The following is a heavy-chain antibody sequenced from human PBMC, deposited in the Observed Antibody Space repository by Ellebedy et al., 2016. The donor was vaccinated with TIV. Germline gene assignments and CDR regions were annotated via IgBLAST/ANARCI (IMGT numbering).Heavy chain of an antibody. CDR3: AKLVVVAVTQDYYGMDV. V-gene: IGHV3-30*18. J-gene: IGHJ6*02. CDR1: GFTFSSYG. D-gene: IGHD2-15*01. CDR2: ISYDGSNK. Sequence: GESLKISXAASGFTFSSYGMHWVRQAPGKGLEWVAVISYDGSNKYYADSVKGRFTISRDNSKNTLYLQMNSLRAEDTAVYYCAKLVVVAVTQDYYGMDVWGQGTTVTVSS.